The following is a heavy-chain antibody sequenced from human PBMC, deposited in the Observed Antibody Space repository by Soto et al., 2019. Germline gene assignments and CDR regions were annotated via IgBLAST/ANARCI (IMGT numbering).Heavy chain of an antibody. CDR3: ARDGVETDYYYMDV. J-gene: IGHJ6*03. CDR1: GGSFSGYY. Sequence: SETLSLTCAVYGGSFSGYYWSWIRQPPGKGLEWIGEINHSGSTNYNPSLKSRVTISVDTSKNQFSLKLSSVTAADTAVYYCARDGVETDYYYMDVWGKGTTVTVPS. D-gene: IGHD2-21*02. CDR2: INHSGST. V-gene: IGHV4-34*01.